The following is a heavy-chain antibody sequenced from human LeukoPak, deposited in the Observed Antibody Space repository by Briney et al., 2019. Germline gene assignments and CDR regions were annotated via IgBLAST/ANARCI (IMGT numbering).Heavy chain of an antibody. D-gene: IGHD3-10*01. J-gene: IGHJ4*02. V-gene: IGHV1-69*06. CDR3: ARGGAYYGSGIQSPNDY. CDR2: IIPIFGTA. Sequence: ASVKVSCKASGGTFSSYAISWVRQAPGQGLEWMGGIIPIFGTANYAQKLQGRVTITADKSTSTAYMELSSLRSEDTAVYYCARGGAYYGSGIQSPNDYWGQGTLVTVSS. CDR1: GGTFSSYA.